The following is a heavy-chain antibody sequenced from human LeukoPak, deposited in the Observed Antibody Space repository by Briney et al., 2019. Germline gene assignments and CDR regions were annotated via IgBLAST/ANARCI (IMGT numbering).Heavy chain of an antibody. CDR2: MNPNSGNT. J-gene: IGHJ6*02. V-gene: IGHV1-8*01. Sequence: ASVKVSCKASGYTFTSYDINWVRQATGQGLEWMGWMNPNSGNTGYAQKFQGRVTMARNTSISTAYMELSSLRSEDTAVYYCAAIRYFDSLYYGMDVWGQGTTVTVSS. D-gene: IGHD3-9*01. CDR1: GYTFTSYD. CDR3: AAIRYFDSLYYGMDV.